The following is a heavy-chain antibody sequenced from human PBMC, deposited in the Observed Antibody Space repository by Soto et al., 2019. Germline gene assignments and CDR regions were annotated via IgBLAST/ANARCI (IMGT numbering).Heavy chain of an antibody. CDR1: GISLSTSGVG. J-gene: IGHJ4*02. CDR3: AHRRPSAAFDY. CDR2: IYWDDDK. Sequence: QITLKESGPTLVKPTQTLTLTCTFSGISLSTSGVGVGWIRQPPGKALEWLAVIYWDDDKRYSPSLKSRHTITKDTSKHQVVLTMTNMDPVDTATYYCAHRRPSAAFDYWGQGTLVTVSS. V-gene: IGHV2-5*02. D-gene: IGHD2-15*01.